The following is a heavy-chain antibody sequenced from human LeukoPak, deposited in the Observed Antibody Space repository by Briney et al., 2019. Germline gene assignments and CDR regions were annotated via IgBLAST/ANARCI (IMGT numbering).Heavy chain of an antibody. D-gene: IGHD4-23*01. CDR2: IYDSGST. J-gene: IGHJ5*02. CDR1: ARSISSSCSY. Sequence: LSLTRPLDARSISSSCSYSGWIHQPPWNGLEWIGRIYDSGSTYYNPSLKSRVTISVDTSKNQFSLKLSSVTAADTAVYYCARQGAAGYGGLNWFDPWGQGTLVTVSS. CDR3: ARQGAAGYGGLNWFDP. V-gene: IGHV4-39*01.